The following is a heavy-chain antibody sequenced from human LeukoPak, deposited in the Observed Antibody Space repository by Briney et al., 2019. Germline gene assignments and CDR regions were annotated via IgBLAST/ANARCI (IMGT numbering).Heavy chain of an antibody. Sequence: PSETLSLTCAVYGGSFSGYYWSWIRQPPGKGLEWIGEISFRGSTNYNPSLKSRVTIAVDTPKNQFSLKLSSVTAADTAVYYCAREQRYCSGGSCYGKLKNWFDPWGQGTLVTVSS. CDR1: GGSFSGYY. V-gene: IGHV4-34*01. J-gene: IGHJ5*02. CDR2: ISFRGST. D-gene: IGHD2-15*01. CDR3: AREQRYCSGGSCYGKLKNWFDP.